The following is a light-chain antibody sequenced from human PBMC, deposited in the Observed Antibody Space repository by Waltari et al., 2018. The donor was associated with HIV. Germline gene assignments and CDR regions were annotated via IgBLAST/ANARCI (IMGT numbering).Light chain of an antibody. Sequence: QSVLTQPPSASGTPGQRVTISCSGSSSNIGSNTVNWYQQLPGTAPKLLIYSNNQRPSGVPDRVSCSKSGTSASLAISGLQSEDEADYYCAVWGDSLNGPVFGGGTKLTVL. CDR3: AVWGDSLNGPV. CDR1: SSNIGSNT. J-gene: IGLJ2*01. CDR2: SNN. V-gene: IGLV1-44*01.